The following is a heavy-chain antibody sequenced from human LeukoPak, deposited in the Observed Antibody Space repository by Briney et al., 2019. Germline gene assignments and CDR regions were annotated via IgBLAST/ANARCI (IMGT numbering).Heavy chain of an antibody. CDR2: IRSKAYGGTT. Sequence: GGSLRLSCTASGFTFGDYAMSWFRQAPGKGLEWVGFIRSKAYGGTTEYAASVKGRFTISRDDSKSIAYLQMNSLKTEDTAVYYCTRAKPGIAAAGDYWGQGTLVTVSS. CDR3: TRAKPGIAAAGDY. D-gene: IGHD6-13*01. V-gene: IGHV3-49*03. J-gene: IGHJ4*02. CDR1: GFTFGDYA.